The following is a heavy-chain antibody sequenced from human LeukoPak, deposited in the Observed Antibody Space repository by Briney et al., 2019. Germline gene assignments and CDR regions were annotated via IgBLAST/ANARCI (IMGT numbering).Heavy chain of an antibody. D-gene: IGHD3-9*01. CDR1: GFTVSSTY. J-gene: IGHJ4*02. CDR3: ARVRYDILTGQYLSTYYFDY. CDR2: IYSGGST. V-gene: IGHV3-53*01. Sequence: PGGSLRLSCAASGFTVSSTYISWVRQAPEKGMEWISVIYSGGSTYYADSVKGRFTISRDNSKNTLYLQMNSLRAEDTAVYYCARVRYDILTGQYLSTYYFDYWGQGTLVTVSS.